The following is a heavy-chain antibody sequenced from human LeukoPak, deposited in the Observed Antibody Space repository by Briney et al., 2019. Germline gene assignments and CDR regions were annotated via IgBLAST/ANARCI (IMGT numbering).Heavy chain of an antibody. Sequence: GGSLRLSCAASGLTFSSYAMNWVRQAPGKGLEWVSTISYSGGSTYFVDFVKGRFTISRDNSENTLYLQLNSLRAEDTAVYYCAKAASGSYLYYFDYWGQGTLVTVSS. D-gene: IGHD1-26*01. CDR1: GLTFSSYA. V-gene: IGHV3-23*01. CDR3: AKAASGSYLYYFDY. CDR2: ISYSGGST. J-gene: IGHJ4*02.